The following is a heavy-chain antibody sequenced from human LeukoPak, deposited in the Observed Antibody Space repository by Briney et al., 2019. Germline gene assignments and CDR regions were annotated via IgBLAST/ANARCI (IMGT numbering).Heavy chain of an antibody. Sequence: GRSLRLSCAASGFTFDNYAMHWVRQAPGKGLEWVSGVSWNSGSIGYADSVKGRFTISRDNAKNSLYLQVNSLRAEDTALYYCAKSSMIGTIFGAWGQGTLVTVSS. V-gene: IGHV3-9*01. CDR2: VSWNSGSI. J-gene: IGHJ5*02. CDR1: GFTFDNYA. CDR3: AKSSMIGTIFGA. D-gene: IGHD3-3*01.